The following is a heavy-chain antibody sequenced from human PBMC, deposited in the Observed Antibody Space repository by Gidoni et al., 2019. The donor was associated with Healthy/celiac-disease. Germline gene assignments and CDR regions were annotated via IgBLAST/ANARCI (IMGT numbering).Heavy chain of an antibody. CDR1: AFTFSRYW. D-gene: IGHD2-2*01. J-gene: IGHJ4*02. CDR3: ARDWVVPAEFDY. V-gene: IGHV3-7*01. CDR2: IEQDGSEK. Sequence: EAQLVESGGCLAQPGGSLRLSCPASAFTFSRYWMSWVRQLPGKGLEWVDNIEQDGSEKYYVDSGKGRFTIPRDNAKNSLYLQMNSLRAGDTAVYYCARDWVVPAEFDYWGQGTLVTVSS.